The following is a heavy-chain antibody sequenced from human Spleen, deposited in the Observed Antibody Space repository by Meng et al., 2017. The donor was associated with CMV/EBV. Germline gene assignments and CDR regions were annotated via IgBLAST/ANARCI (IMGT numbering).Heavy chain of an antibody. CDR1: GFIFSDHW. CDR2: IYNDGSST. D-gene: IGHD1-26*01. CDR3: ARAGMGVTKFGH. V-gene: IGHV3-74*01. Sequence: CAASGFIFSDHWMHWVRRAPGKGLVWVSRIYNDGSSTSYADSVKGRFTISRDNAKNTLYLQMNSLRAEDTAMYYCARAGMGVTKFGHWGQGTLVTVSS. J-gene: IGHJ4*02.